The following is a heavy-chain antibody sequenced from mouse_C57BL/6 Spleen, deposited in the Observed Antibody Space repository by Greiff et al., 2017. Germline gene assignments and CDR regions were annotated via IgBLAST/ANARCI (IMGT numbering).Heavy chain of an antibody. CDR1: GYTFTSYW. D-gene: IGHD2-1*01. Sequence: VQLQQPGAELVMPGASVKLSCKASGYTFTSYWMHWVKQRPGQGLEWIGEIDPSDSYTNYNQKFKGKSTLTVDKPSSTAYMQLSSLTSEDSAVYYCAIDGNYVGAMDYWGQGTSVTVSS. J-gene: IGHJ4*01. V-gene: IGHV1-69*01. CDR3: AIDGNYVGAMDY. CDR2: IDPSDSYT.